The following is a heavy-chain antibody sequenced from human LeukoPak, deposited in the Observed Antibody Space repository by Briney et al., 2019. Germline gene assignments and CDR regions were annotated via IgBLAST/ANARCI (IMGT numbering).Heavy chain of an antibody. CDR1: GGSISSYH. CDR3: AAYYDFWSGYYY. J-gene: IGHJ4*02. CDR2: IYYSGST. V-gene: IGHV4-59*01. Sequence: SETLSLTCTVSGGSISSYHWSWIRQPPGKGLEWIGYIYYSGSTNYNPSLKSRVTISVDTSKNQFSLKLSSVTAADTAVYYCAAYYDFWSGYYYWGQGTLVTVSS. D-gene: IGHD3-3*01.